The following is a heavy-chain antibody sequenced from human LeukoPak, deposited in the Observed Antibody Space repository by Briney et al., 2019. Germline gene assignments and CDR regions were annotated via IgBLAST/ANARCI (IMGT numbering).Heavy chain of an antibody. CDR1: GYTLTELS. CDR3: ATDTETQSALDH. D-gene: IGHD4-17*01. CDR2: FDPEDGER. J-gene: IGHJ4*02. Sequence: ASVKVSCKVSGYTLTELSMHWVRQAPGKGLEWMGGFDPEDGERTYAQKFQGRVTMTEDTSTDIAYMELGSLRSEDTAVYYCATDTETQSALDHWGQGTLVTVSS. V-gene: IGHV1-24*01.